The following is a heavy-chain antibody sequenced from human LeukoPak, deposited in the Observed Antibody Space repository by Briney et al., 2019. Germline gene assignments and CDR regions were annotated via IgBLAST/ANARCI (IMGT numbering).Heavy chain of an antibody. CDR1: GFTFSSYA. CDR3: ARMNYISTGWGAPFDY. Sequence: GRSLRLSCAASGFTFSSYAMHWVRQAPGKGLEWVAVISYDGSNKYYADSVKGRFTISRDNSKNTLYLQMNSLRAEDTAVYYCARMNYISTGWGAPFDYWGQGVLVTVSS. V-gene: IGHV3-30-3*01. CDR2: ISYDGSNK. J-gene: IGHJ4*02. D-gene: IGHD1-7*01.